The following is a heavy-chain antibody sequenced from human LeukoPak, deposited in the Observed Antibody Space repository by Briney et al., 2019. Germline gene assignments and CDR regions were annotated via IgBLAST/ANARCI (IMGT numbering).Heavy chain of an antibody. J-gene: IGHJ5*02. D-gene: IGHD3-10*01. Sequence: GSSLRPACAVSGLIFSNYGMHWVRQASGKGREWVGVISYDGSNNSYAGSVKGRFTIHRDSSNNTLYLQMNSLRSEDTAVYYCAKDLYGLSAFGYQNWFDPWGQGTLVTVS. CDR3: AKDLYGLSAFGYQNWFDP. CDR2: ISYDGSNN. V-gene: IGHV3-30*18. CDR1: GLIFSNYG.